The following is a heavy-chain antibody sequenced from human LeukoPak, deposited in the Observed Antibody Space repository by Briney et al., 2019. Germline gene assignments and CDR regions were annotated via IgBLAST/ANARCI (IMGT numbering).Heavy chain of an antibody. V-gene: IGHV4-4*07. D-gene: IGHD1/OR15-1a*01. CDR2: IYNDGST. Sequence: PSETLSLTCTVSGGSISNYCWSWIRKPAGKGPEWIVRIYNDGSTNYNPSLKSRVTMSVDTSKNQFSLKLSSVTAADTAVYYCAKTKGYFDYWGQGTLVTVSS. CDR3: AKTKGYFDY. CDR1: GGSISNYC. J-gene: IGHJ4*02.